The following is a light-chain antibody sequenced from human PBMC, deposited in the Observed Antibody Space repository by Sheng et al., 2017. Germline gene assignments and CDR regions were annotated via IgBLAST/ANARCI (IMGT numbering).Light chain of an antibody. J-gene: IGKJ3*01. CDR1: QSLFNSDHGSTF. CDR2: ALS. CDR3: MQRLKFPFT. V-gene: IGKV2-40*01. Sequence: DIIMTQTPLSLPVAPGESASISCRSSQSLFNSDHGSTFLDWXLQKPGQSPQLLIYALSXRSSGVPDRFSGNGSATDFTLTITRVEADNVGVYYCMQRLKFPFTFGPGTRVEIK.